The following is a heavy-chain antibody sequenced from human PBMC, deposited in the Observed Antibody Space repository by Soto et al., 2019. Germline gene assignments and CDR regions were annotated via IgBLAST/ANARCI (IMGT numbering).Heavy chain of an antibody. D-gene: IGHD1-26*01. CDR2: IVVGSGNT. V-gene: IGHV1-58*01. CDR3: AADRLSGSYVATARYGMDV. CDR1: GFTFTSSA. Sequence: AASVKVSCKASGFTFTSSAVQWVRQARGQRLEWIGWIVVGSGNTNYAQKFQERVTITRDMSTSTAYMELSSLRSEDTAVYYCAADRLSGSYVATARYGMDVWGQGTTVTVSS. J-gene: IGHJ6*02.